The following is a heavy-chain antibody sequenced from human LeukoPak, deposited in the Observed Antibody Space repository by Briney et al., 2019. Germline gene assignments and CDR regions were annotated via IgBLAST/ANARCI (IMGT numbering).Heavy chain of an antibody. D-gene: IGHD3-22*01. Sequence: GGSLRLSCAASGFTFSSYAMSWVRQAPGKGREWVSAISGSGGSTYYADSVKGRFTISRDNSKNTLYLQMNSLRAEDTAVYYCATPPPTRYDSSGYDFCWGQGTLVTVSS. J-gene: IGHJ4*02. V-gene: IGHV3-23*01. CDR3: ATPPPTRYDSSGYDFC. CDR2: ISGSGGST. CDR1: GFTFSSYA.